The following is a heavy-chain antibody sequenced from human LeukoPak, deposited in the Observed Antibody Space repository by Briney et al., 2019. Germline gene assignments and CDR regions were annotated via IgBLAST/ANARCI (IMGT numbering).Heavy chain of an antibody. Sequence: SETLSLTCTVSGGSISSSSYYWGWIRQPPGKGLEWIGSIYYSGSTYYNPSLKSRVTISVDTSKNQFSLKLSSVTAADTAVYYCARGPYSSSWYTYFQHWGQGTLVTVSS. CDR2: IYYSGST. J-gene: IGHJ1*01. CDR3: ARGPYSSSWYTYFQH. D-gene: IGHD6-13*01. CDR1: GGSISSSSYY. V-gene: IGHV4-39*07.